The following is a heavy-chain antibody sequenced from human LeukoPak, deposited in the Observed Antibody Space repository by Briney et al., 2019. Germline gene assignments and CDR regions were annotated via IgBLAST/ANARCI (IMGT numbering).Heavy chain of an antibody. CDR1: GYSISSGYY. CDR2: IYHSGRT. V-gene: IGHV4-38-2*02. CDR3: ARGVTWEPTVFDY. D-gene: IGHD1-26*01. Sequence: SETLSLTCTVSGYSISSGYYWGWIRQPPGKGLEWIGSIYHSGRTFYNPSLKSRVTISVDTSKNQFSLKMSSVTAADTAVYYCARGVTWEPTVFDYWGQGILVTVSS. J-gene: IGHJ4*02.